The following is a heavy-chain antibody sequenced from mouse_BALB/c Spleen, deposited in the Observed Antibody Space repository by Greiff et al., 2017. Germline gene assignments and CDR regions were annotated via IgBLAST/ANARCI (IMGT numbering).Heavy chain of an antibody. Sequence: QVQLQQPGAELVRPGASVKLSCKASGYTFTSYWMNWVKQRPEQGLEWIGRIDPYDSETHYNQKFKDKAILTVDKSSRTAYMQLSSRTSEDSAVYYCSRRATDYAMDYWGQGTSVTVSS. J-gene: IGHJ4*01. D-gene: IGHD3-1*01. V-gene: IGHV1-52*01. CDR1: GYTFTSYW. CDR3: SRRATDYAMDY. CDR2: IDPYDSET.